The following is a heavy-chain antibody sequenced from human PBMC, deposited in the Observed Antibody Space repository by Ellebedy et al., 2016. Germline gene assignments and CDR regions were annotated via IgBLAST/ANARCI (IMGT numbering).Heavy chain of an antibody. CDR3: ARHKSEGYDILNGSWGRFDY. Sequence: GGSLRLSCTASGFTFSDYYMSWIRQAPGKGLEWVAYISPSSVSIFYADSMKGRFTVSRDNAKNSLSLQLNSLRAEDTAVYYCARHKSEGYDILNGSWGRFDYWGQGTLVTASS. CDR2: ISPSSVSI. CDR1: GFTFSDYY. D-gene: IGHD3-9*01. V-gene: IGHV3-11*01. J-gene: IGHJ4*02.